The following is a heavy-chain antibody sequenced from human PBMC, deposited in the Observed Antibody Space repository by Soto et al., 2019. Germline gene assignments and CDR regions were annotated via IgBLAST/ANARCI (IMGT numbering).Heavy chain of an antibody. CDR1: GDSISSRSYY. CDR3: ARQRTSVVTRAYFDV. CDR2: IYYSGST. J-gene: IGHJ4*02. V-gene: IGHV4-39*01. Sequence: PSETLSLTCTVTGDSISSRSYYWGWIRQPPGKGLEWIGSIYYSGSTYNNPSLRSRVSMSIDTSKDQFALKLKSVTAADTDLYFCARQRTSVVTRAYFDVWGPGSLVTVSS. D-gene: IGHD2-21*02.